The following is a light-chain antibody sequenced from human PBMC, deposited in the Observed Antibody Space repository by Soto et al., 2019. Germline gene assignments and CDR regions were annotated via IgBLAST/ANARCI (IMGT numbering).Light chain of an antibody. CDR1: QSVTSSY. V-gene: IGKV3-20*01. CDR2: GAS. Sequence: DIVLTQSPVTLSLSPWERSTLSCRASQSVTSSYLAWYQQKPGQAPRLLIYGASSRATGIPDRFSGSGSGTDFTLTISRLEPEDFAVYYCQQYGSSPPLSFGGGTKVDIK. CDR3: QQYGSSPPLS. J-gene: IGKJ4*01.